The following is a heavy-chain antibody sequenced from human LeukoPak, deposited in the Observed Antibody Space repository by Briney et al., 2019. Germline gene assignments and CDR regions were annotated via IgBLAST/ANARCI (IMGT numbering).Heavy chain of an antibody. D-gene: IGHD3-10*01. CDR3: ARKEDYYGSKNYYKD. V-gene: IGHV3-30-3*01. CDR1: GFTFSSYA. J-gene: IGHJ4*02. Sequence: GGSLRLSCAASGFTFSSYAMHWVRQAPGKGLEGVAVISYDGSNKYYADSVKGRFTISRDNSKNTLYLQMNSLRAEDTAVYYCARKEDYYGSKNYYKDWGQGTLVTVSS. CDR2: ISYDGSNK.